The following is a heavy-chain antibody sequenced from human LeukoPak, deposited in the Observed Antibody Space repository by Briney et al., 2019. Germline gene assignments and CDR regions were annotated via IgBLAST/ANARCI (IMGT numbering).Heavy chain of an antibody. V-gene: IGHV3-9*03. D-gene: IGHD2-2*01. CDR2: ITSNSGYV. CDR3: VQDSYAISSSGSTFAS. J-gene: IGHJ4*02. Sequence: PGGSLRLSCAASGFTFSSYAMSWVRQAPGKGLEWVSSITSNSGYVAYADSVKGRFSISRDNAKNSLYLQMNSLRTEDMAVYYCVQDSYAISSSGSTFASWGQGTLVTVSS. CDR1: GFTFSSYA.